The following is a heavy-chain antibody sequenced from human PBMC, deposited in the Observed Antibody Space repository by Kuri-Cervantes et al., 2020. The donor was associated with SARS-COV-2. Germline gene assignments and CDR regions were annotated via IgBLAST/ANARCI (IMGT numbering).Heavy chain of an antibody. CDR3: ARDLQRGTFDI. V-gene: IGHV1-69*06. J-gene: IGHJ3*02. D-gene: IGHD1-14*01. CDR2: IIPISGTA. CDR1: GYTFTSYY. Sequence: SVKVSCKASGYTFTSYYMHWVRQAPGQGLEWMGGIIPISGTANYAQKFQGRVTITADKSTSTAYMELSSLRSEDTAVYYCARDLQRGTFDIWGQGTMVTVSS.